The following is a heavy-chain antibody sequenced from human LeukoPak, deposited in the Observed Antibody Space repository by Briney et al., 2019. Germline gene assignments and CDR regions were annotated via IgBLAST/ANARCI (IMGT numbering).Heavy chain of an antibody. D-gene: IGHD3-10*01. CDR1: GFTFSSYA. J-gene: IGHJ4*02. CDR2: ISGSGGST. V-gene: IGHV3-23*01. Sequence: GGSLRLSCAASGFTFSSYAMSWVRQAPGKGLEWVSAISGSGGSTYYADSVKGRFTISRHNSKNTLYLQMNSLRAEDTAVYYCAKWSQYYYGSGRPYWGQGTLVTVSS. CDR3: AKWSQYYYGSGRPY.